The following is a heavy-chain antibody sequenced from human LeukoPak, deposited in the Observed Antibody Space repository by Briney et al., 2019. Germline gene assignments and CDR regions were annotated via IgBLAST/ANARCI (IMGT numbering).Heavy chain of an antibody. CDR2: IYYTGAT. D-gene: IGHD6-6*01. J-gene: IGHJ3*02. Sequence: PSETLSLTCSVSGGSISSYYWSWIRQPPGKGLEWIGYIYYTGATYYNPSLESRVTISIDTSKRQLSLELRSVTAADPAGYFCARDRRESNKLNDASDSWGQGTMVTVSS. V-gene: IGHV4-59*01. CDR3: ARDRRESNKLNDASDS. CDR1: GGSISSYY.